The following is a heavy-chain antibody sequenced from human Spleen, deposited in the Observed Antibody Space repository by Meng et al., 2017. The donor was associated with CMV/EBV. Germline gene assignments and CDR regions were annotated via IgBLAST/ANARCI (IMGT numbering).Heavy chain of an antibody. CDR1: GGSFSGYY. CDR2: INHSGST. D-gene: IGHD1-26*01. J-gene: IGHJ4*02. CDR3: ARDSGSYSRLPLDY. Sequence: VPLHAGSAGLLKPSETLSLTCAVYGGSFSGYYGSWIRQSPGKGLEWIGEINHSGSTKYNPSLKSRVTISVDTSKNQFSLKLSSVTAADTAVYYCARDSGSYSRLPLDYWGQGTLVTVSS. V-gene: IGHV4-34*01.